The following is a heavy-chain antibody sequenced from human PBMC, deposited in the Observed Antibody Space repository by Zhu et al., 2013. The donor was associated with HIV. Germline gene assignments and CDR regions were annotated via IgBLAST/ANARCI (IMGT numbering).Heavy chain of an antibody. Sequence: QVQLVQSGAEVKKPGASVKVSCKASGYTFTSYYMHWVRQAPGQGLEWMGIINPSGGSTSYAQKFQGRVTMTRDTSTSTVYMELSSLRSEDTAVYYCARPHITGTTGGAFDIWGQGDNGHRSLQ. CDR1: GYTFTSYY. CDR2: INPSGGST. D-gene: IGHD1-7*01. J-gene: IGHJ3*02. V-gene: IGHV1-46*01. CDR3: ARPHITGTTGGAFDI.